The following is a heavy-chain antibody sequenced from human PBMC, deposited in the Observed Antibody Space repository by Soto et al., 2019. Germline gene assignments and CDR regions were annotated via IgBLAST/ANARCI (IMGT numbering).Heavy chain of an antibody. CDR1: GYSFTSYW. V-gene: IGHV5-51*01. J-gene: IGHJ6*02. Sequence: PGESLKISCKGSGYSFTSYWIGWVRQMPGKGLEWMGIIYPGDSDTRYSPSFQGQVTISADKSISTAYLQWSSLKASDTAMYYCARFGSGGYGDYWDENYYYGMDVWGQGTTVTVSS. D-gene: IGHD4-17*01. CDR2: IYPGDSDT. CDR3: ARFGSGGYGDYWDENYYYGMDV.